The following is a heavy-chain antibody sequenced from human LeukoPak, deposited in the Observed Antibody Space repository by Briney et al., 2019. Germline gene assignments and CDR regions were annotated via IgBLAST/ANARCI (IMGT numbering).Heavy chain of an antibody. Sequence: GGSLRLSCAASGFTFSSYAMSWVRQAPGKGLEWVSAISGSGGSTYYADSVKGRFTISRDNSKNTLYLQMNSLRAEDTAVYYCAKDSDSSSWYNWFDPWGQGTLVTVSS. J-gene: IGHJ5*02. V-gene: IGHV3-23*01. D-gene: IGHD6-13*01. CDR3: AKDSDSSSWYNWFDP. CDR1: GFTFSSYA. CDR2: ISGSGGST.